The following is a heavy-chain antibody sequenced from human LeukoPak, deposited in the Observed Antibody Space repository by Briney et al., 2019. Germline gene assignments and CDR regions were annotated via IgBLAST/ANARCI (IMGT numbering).Heavy chain of an antibody. D-gene: IGHD2-2*01. Sequence: PGRSLCLSCAASGFTFSSYGMHWVRQAPGKGLEWVAVIWNDGSNNYCADSVKGRFTISRDNSKNTLYLQMNSLRVEDTAVYYCARDSARGYQLIPYFDYWGQGTLVTVSS. CDR2: IWNDGSNN. CDR1: GFTFSSYG. J-gene: IGHJ4*02. V-gene: IGHV3-33*01. CDR3: ARDSARGYQLIPYFDY.